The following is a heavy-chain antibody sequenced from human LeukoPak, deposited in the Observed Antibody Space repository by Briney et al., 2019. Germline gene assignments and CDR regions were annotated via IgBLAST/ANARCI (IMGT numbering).Heavy chain of an antibody. CDR2: ISGNGGAT. V-gene: IGHV3-23*01. CDR3: AKGGGWYFDGIDI. D-gene: IGHD6-19*01. Sequence: GGSLRLSCEVSGFTFSGSAMNWVRQAPGKGLEWVSVISGNGGATYYADSVKGRFTISRDNSKNTLYLQMNSLRAEDTAVYYCAKGGGWYFDGIDIWGHGTMLAVSS. J-gene: IGHJ3*02. CDR1: GFTFSGSA.